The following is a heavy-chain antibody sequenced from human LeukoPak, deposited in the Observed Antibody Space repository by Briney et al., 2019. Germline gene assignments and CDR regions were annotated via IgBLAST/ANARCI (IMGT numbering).Heavy chain of an antibody. Sequence: SETPSLTCTVSGVSITSYYWSWIRQPAGKGLEWIGRIYTSGSTNYNPSLKSRVTMSVDTSKNQFSLKLSSVTAADTAVYYCARDTYKYGSSAYYFDYWGQGTLVTVSS. D-gene: IGHD3-10*01. CDR1: GVSITSYY. CDR3: ARDTYKYGSSAYYFDY. J-gene: IGHJ4*02. CDR2: IYTSGST. V-gene: IGHV4-4*07.